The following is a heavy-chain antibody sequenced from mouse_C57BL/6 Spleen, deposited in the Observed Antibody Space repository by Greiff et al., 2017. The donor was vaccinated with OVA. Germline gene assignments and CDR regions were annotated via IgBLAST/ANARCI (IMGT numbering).Heavy chain of an antibody. CDR2: IDPSDSET. Sequence: QVHVKQPGAELVRPGSSVKLSCKASGYTFTSYWMHWVKQRPIQGLEWIGNIDPSDSETHYNQKFKDKATLTVDKSSSTAYMQLSSLTSEDSAVYYCASLYYYGSAWFAYWGQGTLVTVSA. CDR3: ASLYYYGSAWFAY. CDR1: GYTFTSYW. J-gene: IGHJ3*01. V-gene: IGHV1-52*01. D-gene: IGHD1-1*01.